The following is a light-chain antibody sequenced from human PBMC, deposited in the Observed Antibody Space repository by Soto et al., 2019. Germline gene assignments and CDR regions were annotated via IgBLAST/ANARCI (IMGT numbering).Light chain of an antibody. Sequence: EIVMTQSPGTLSVSPGERATLFCRASQSVRSSLAWYQQKPGQAPRLFIYDASTRATGIPARFSGSGSGTEFTLTISSLQPDDFATYYCQQYNNYPRTFGQGTKVDIK. V-gene: IGKV3-15*01. CDR2: DAS. CDR1: QSVRSS. CDR3: QQYNNYPRT. J-gene: IGKJ1*01.